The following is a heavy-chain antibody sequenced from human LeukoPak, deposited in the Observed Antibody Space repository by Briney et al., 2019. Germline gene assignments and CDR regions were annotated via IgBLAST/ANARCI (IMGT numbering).Heavy chain of an antibody. CDR3: ARAASGYYLFDY. CDR1: GXSFSGYY. D-gene: IGHD3-22*01. V-gene: IGHV4-59*01. J-gene: IGHJ4*02. CDR2: VYYSGST. Sequence: SETLSLTCTVSGXSFSGYYWTWIRQPPGKGLEWIGNVYYSGSTNYNPSLKSRVTISVDKSKNQFSLKLSSVTAADTAVYFCARAASGYYLFDYWGQGTLVTVSS.